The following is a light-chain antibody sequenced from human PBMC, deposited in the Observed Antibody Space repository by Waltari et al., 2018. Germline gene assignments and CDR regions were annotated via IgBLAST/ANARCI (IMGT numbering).Light chain of an antibody. CDR1: QSIGTY. V-gene: IGKV1-39*01. CDR3: QQSYTTPRT. CDR2: AAS. Sequence: DIQMTQSPSSLSASVGARVTITCRASQSIGTYLNWYQHKPGRAPELLIYAASTLQGGVPSRFRGSGSETHCTLAISSLQREDFATYYCQQSYTTPRTFGQGTKVEIK. J-gene: IGKJ1*01.